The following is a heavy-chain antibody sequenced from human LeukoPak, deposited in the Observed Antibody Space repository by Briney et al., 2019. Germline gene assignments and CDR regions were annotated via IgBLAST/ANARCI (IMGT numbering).Heavy chain of an antibody. J-gene: IGHJ6*02. CDR2: IYYSGST. D-gene: IGHD1/OR15-1a*01. CDR1: GGSISSGGYY. V-gene: IGHV4-31*03. Sequence: PSETLSLTCTVSGGSISSGGYYWSWIRQHPGKGLEWIGYIYYSGSTYYNPSLKSRVTISVDTSKNQFSLKLSSVTAAVTAVYYCARAPIPWAEQYYYYYGMDVWGQGTTVTVSS. CDR3: ARAPIPWAEQYYYYYGMDV.